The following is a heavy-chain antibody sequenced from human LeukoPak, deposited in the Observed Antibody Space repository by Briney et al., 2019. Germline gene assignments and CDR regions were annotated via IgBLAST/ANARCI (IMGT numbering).Heavy chain of an antibody. J-gene: IGHJ4*02. Sequence: GGSLRLSCAASGFTFSSYSMNWVRQAPGKGLEWVSYISSSSSTIYYADSVKGRFTISRDNAKNSLYLQMNSLRAEDTAVYYCAKSRGMAAYSSSWSVFDYWGQGTLVTVSS. CDR3: AKSRGMAAYSSSWSVFDY. CDR1: GFTFSSYS. CDR2: ISSSSSTI. V-gene: IGHV3-48*01. D-gene: IGHD6-13*01.